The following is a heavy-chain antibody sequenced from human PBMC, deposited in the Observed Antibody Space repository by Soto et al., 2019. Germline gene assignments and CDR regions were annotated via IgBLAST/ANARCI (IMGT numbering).Heavy chain of an antibody. V-gene: IGHV3-74*01. CDR3: ARVTGSYGPFDY. CDR2: ISSDGSSK. J-gene: IGHJ4*02. Sequence: EVQLVESGGGLVQPGGSLRLSCAGSGFTFSNYWMHWARQAPGKGLVWVSHISSDGSSKRYADSVKGRFTISRDNAKNTLYRQMDSLRVEDTAVYYCARVTGSYGPFDYWGQGTLVTVSS. D-gene: IGHD1-26*01. CDR1: GFTFSNYW.